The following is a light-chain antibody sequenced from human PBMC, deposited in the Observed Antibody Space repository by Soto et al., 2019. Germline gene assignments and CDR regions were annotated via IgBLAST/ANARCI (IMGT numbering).Light chain of an antibody. Sequence: QLVLTQPPSASGTPGQRVTISCSGSSSNIGSNTVNWYQQLPGTAPKLLIYSNDQRPSGVPDRFSGSKSGTSASLAISGLQSEDEADYYCAAWGASLNGWVFGGGTQLTVL. CDR1: SSNIGSNT. V-gene: IGLV1-44*01. CDR2: SND. J-gene: IGLJ3*02. CDR3: AAWGASLNGWV.